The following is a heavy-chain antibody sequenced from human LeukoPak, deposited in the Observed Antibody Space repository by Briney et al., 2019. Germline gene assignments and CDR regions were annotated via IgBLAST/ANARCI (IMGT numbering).Heavy chain of an antibody. J-gene: IGHJ6*02. D-gene: IGHD4-17*01. CDR3: ARDFDYGDYEGYGMDV. CDR2: IGGSGVVT. V-gene: IGHV3-23*01. Sequence: GGSLRLSCAASGFIFSSYAMSWVRQAPGKGLEWVSSIGGSGVVTTNADSVKGRFTISRDNAKNTLYLQMNSLRAEDTAVYYCARDFDYGDYEGYGMDVWGQGTTVTVSS. CDR1: GFIFSSYA.